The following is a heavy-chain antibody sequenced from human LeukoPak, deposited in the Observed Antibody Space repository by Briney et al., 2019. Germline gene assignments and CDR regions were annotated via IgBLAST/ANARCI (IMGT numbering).Heavy chain of an antibody. CDR2: NIPILGIA. CDR3: ARDRGGVGTMIVVAYY. V-gene: IGHV1-69*04. CDR1: GGTFSSYA. Sequence: VASVKVSCKASGGTFSSYAISWVRRAPGQGLEWMGRNIPILGIANYAQKFQGRVTITADKSTSTAYVELSSLRSEDTAVYYCARDRGGVGTMIVVAYYWGQGTLVTVSS. J-gene: IGHJ4*02. D-gene: IGHD3-22*01.